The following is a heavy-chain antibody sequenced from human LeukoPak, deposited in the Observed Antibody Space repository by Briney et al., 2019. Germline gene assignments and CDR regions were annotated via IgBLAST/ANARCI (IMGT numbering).Heavy chain of an antibody. CDR1: GYTFTGYY. V-gene: IGHV1-69*13. CDR3: ARAPYYYDSSGYYSFDY. CDR2: IIPIFGTA. Sequence: GASVKVSCKASGYTFTGYYMHWVRQAPGQGLEWMGGIIPIFGTANYAQKFQGRVTITADESTSTAYMELSSLRSEDTAVYYCARAPYYYDSSGYYSFDYWGQGTLVTVSS. D-gene: IGHD3-22*01. J-gene: IGHJ4*02.